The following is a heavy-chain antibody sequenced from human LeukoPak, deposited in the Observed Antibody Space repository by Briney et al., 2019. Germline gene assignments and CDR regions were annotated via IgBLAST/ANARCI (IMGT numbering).Heavy chain of an antibody. CDR2: ISYDGSNK. Sequence: GRSLRLSCAASGFTFSSYGMHWVRQAPGKGLEWVAVISYDGSNKYYADSVKGRFAISRDNSKNTLYLQMNSLRAEDTAVYYCARGDETWDYWGQGTLVTVSS. V-gene: IGHV3-30*03. CDR1: GFTFSSYG. CDR3: ARGDETWDY. J-gene: IGHJ4*02.